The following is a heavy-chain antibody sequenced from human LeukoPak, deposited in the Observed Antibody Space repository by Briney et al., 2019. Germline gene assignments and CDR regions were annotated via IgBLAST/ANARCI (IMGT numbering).Heavy chain of an antibody. CDR3: ADTAMVTDY. Sequence: PGRSLRLSCAASGFTFSSYAMHWVRQAPGKGLEWVAVISYGGSNKYYADSVKGRFTISRDNSKNTLYLQMNSLRAEDTGVYYCADTAMVTDYWGQGTLVTVSS. CDR1: GFTFSSYA. V-gene: IGHV3-30-3*01. D-gene: IGHD5-18*01. CDR2: ISYGGSNK. J-gene: IGHJ4*02.